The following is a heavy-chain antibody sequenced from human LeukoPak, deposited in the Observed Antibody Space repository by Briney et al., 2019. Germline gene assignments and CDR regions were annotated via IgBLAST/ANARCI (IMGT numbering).Heavy chain of an antibody. Sequence: SETLSLTCTVSGGSISSSSYYWGWIRQPPGKGLEWIGSIYYSGSTYYNPSLKSRVTISVDTSKNQFSLKLSSVTAADTAVYYCARGRLGAAAAPHGTYYYGMDVWGQGTTVTVSS. J-gene: IGHJ6*02. CDR3: ARGRLGAAAAPHGTYYYGMDV. CDR2: IYYSGST. V-gene: IGHV4-39*07. CDR1: GGSISSSSYY. D-gene: IGHD6-13*01.